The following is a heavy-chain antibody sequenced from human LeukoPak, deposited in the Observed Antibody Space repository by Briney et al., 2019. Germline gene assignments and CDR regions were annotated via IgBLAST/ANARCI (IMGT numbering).Heavy chain of an antibody. V-gene: IGHV3-23*01. CDR1: GFTFSSYA. J-gene: IGHJ3*02. D-gene: IGHD2-21*02. CDR2: ISGSGGST. CDR3: ATLAYCGGDCYWSAAFDI. Sequence: GGSLRLSCAASGFTFSSYAMSWVRQAPGKGLEWVSAISGSGGSTYYADSVKGRFTISRDNSKNTLYLQMNSLRAEDTAVYYCATLAYCGGDCYWSAAFDIWGQGTMVTVSS.